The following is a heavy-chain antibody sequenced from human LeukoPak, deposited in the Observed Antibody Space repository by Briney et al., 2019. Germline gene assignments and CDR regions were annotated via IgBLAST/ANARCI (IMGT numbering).Heavy chain of an antibody. V-gene: IGHV3-33*01. D-gene: IGHD6-6*01. J-gene: IGHJ4*02. CDR1: GFTFRSHG. CDR2: IWYDGSNK. CDR3: VRDIAARRIDY. Sequence: GGSLRLSCAASGFTFRSHGMHWVRQTPGKGLEWVAVIWYDGSNKYYAVSVKGRFTISRDNSKSTLYLQMNSLRAEDTAVYYCVRDIAARRIDYWGQGTLVTVSS.